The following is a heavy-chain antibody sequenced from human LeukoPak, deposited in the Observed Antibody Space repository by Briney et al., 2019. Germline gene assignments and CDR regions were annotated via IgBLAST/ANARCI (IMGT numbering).Heavy chain of an antibody. J-gene: IGHJ3*02. CDR3: ARVRRVLITTNDAFDI. D-gene: IGHD3-22*01. Sequence: PSETLSLTCTVSIGSISRYYWSWIRQPPGKGLEWIGYSYYSGSTKYNPSLKSRVTISVDTSKNQFSLKLSSVTAADTAVYYCARVRRVLITTNDAFDIWGQGTMVTVSS. CDR1: IGSISRYY. V-gene: IGHV4-59*01. CDR2: SYYSGST.